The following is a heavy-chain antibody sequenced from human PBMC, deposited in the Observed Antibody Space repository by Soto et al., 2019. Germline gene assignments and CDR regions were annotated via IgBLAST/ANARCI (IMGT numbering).Heavy chain of an antibody. V-gene: IGHV6-1*01. CDR1: GDSVSSISAS. Sequence: SQTLSLTCAISGDSVSSISASWNWIRQSPSRGLEWLGRTYYRSKWTNDYAVSVKSRITINPDTSKNQFSLQLTSVTPEDTAMYYCVRGYSSSFDYWGQGTLVIISS. D-gene: IGHD2-15*01. J-gene: IGHJ4*02. CDR3: VRGYSSSFDY. CDR2: TYYRSKWTN.